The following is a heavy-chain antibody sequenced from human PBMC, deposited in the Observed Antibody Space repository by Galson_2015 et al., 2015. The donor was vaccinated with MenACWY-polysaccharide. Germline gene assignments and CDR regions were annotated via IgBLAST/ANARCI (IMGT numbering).Heavy chain of an antibody. CDR1: GLTFRSSG. CDR3: ARESNRIVFHAFDI. J-gene: IGHJ3*02. V-gene: IGHV3-33*05. D-gene: IGHD2-15*01. Sequence: SLRLSCAASGLTFRSSGMHWVRQAPGKGLEWVALIQNVGSPKAYADSVKGRFTISRDNFKNTLYLEMNSLRAEDTAVYYCARESNRIVFHAFDIWGQGTMVTVSS. CDR2: IQNVGSPK.